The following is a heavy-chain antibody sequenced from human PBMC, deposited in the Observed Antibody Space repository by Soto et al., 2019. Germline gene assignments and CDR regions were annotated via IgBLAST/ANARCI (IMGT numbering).Heavy chain of an antibody. CDR3: ARSSSSSIERNNNWFDP. Sequence: QVQLVESGGGLVKPGGSLRLSCAASGFTFSDCYMSWIRQAPGKGLEWVSYISSSGSTIYYADSVKGRFTISRDNAKNSLYLQMNSLRAEDTAVYYCARSSSSSIERNNNWFDPWGQGTLVTVSS. J-gene: IGHJ5*02. CDR1: GFTFSDCY. V-gene: IGHV3-11*01. CDR2: ISSSGSTI. D-gene: IGHD6-6*01.